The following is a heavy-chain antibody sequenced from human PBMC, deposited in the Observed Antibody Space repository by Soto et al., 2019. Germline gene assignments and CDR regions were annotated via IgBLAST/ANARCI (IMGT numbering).Heavy chain of an antibody. V-gene: IGHV3-30*18. Sequence: QVQLVESGGGVVQPGRSLRLSCVASGFSFSSYDMNWVRQAPGTGLEWVAVMSYDGSKKYYGDSVRGRITISRDNSKNSLVLQKDQLRPEDTFIYYCAKDLKPGSRWSLGGVEHCMDVWGRGTTVSVSS. J-gene: IGHJ6*03. CDR1: GFSFSSYD. CDR3: AKDLKPGSRWSLGGVEHCMDV. CDR2: MSYDGSKK. D-gene: IGHD3-16*01.